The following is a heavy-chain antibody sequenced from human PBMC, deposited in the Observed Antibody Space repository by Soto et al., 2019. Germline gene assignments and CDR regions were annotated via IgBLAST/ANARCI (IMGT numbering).Heavy chain of an antibody. CDR1: GFTFSNYA. J-gene: IGHJ4*02. Sequence: GGSLRLSCAASGFTFSNYAMSWVRQAPGKGLEWVSAISGSGGSTYYADSVKGRFTISRDNSKNTLYLQMNSLRAEDTAVHYCAKARADYYGSSGYSVDYWGQGILVTVSS. CDR3: AKARADYYGSSGYSVDY. D-gene: IGHD3-22*01. V-gene: IGHV3-23*01. CDR2: ISGSGGST.